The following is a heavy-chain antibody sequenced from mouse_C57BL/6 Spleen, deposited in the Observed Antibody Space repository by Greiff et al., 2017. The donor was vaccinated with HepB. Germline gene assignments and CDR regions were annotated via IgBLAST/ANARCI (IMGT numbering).Heavy chain of an antibody. CDR3: ARAGREAYFDY. J-gene: IGHJ2*01. Sequence: QVQLQQSGAELVRPGTSVKVSCKASGYAFTNYLIEWVKQRPGQGLEWIGVINPGSGGTNYNEKFKGKATLTADKSSSTAYMQLSSLTSEDSAVYVCARAGREAYFDYWGQGTTLTVSS. D-gene: IGHD4-1*01. V-gene: IGHV1-54*01. CDR2: INPGSGGT. CDR1: GYAFTNYL.